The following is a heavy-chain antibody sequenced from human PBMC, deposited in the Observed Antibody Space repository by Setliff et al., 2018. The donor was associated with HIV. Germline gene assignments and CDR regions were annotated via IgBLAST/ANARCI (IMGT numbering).Heavy chain of an antibody. CDR1: GGSISSNSYY. CDR2: MYYSGST. D-gene: IGHD2-21*01. CDR3: ARVPVAGANWFDP. V-gene: IGHV4-39*01. J-gene: IGHJ5*02. Sequence: SETLSLTCTVSGGSISSNSYYWGWIRQPPGKGLEWIGNMYYSGSTYYNPSLKSRVTISVDTSKNQFSLKLTSVTAADTAVFYCARVPVAGANWFDPWGLGTLVTVSS.